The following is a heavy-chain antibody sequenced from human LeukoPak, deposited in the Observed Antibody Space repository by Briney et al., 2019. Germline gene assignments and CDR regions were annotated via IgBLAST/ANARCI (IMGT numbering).Heavy chain of an antibody. V-gene: IGHV3-23*01. CDR2: ISGSGGST. CDR3: AKDRSPYGGKYAFDI. D-gene: IGHD4-23*01. J-gene: IGHJ3*02. Sequence: AGGSLRLSCAASGFTFISYAMSWVRQAPGKGLEWVSAISGSGGSTYYADSVKGRFTISRDNSKNTLYLQMNSLRAEDTAVYYCAKDRSPYGGKYAFDIWGQGTMVTVSS. CDR1: GFTFISYA.